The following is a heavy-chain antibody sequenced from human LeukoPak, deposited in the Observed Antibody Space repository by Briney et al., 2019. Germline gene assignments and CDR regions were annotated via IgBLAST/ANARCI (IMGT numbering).Heavy chain of an antibody. J-gene: IGHJ5*02. CDR2: IRSNAYGGTT. V-gene: IGHV3-49*04. CDR1: GFTFGDYA. CDR3: TREEGYYYGSGTWNWFDP. D-gene: IGHD3-10*01. Sequence: GGSLRLSCTASGFTFGDYAMSWVRQAPGKGLEWVGFIRSNAYGGTTEYAASVKGRFTISRDDSKSIAYLQMNSLKTEDTAVYYCTREEGYYYGSGTWNWFDPWGQGTLVTVSS.